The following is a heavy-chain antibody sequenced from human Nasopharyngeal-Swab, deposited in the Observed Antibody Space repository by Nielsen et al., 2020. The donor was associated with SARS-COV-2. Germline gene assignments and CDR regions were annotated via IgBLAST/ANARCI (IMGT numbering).Heavy chain of an antibody. Sequence: GGSLRLSCAASGFTFSSYAMSWVRQAPGKGLGWVSAISGSGGSTYYADSVKGRFTISRDNSKNTLYLQMNSLRAEDTAVYYCAKVKRPIVVVPAATDYWGQGTLVTVSS. J-gene: IGHJ4*02. CDR1: GFTFSSYA. CDR3: AKVKRPIVVVPAATDY. CDR2: ISGSGGST. V-gene: IGHV3-23*01. D-gene: IGHD2-2*01.